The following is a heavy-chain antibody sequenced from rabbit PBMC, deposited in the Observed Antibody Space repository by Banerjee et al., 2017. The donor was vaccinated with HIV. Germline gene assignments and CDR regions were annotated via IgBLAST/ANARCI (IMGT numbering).Heavy chain of an antibody. CDR1: GFDFSSYY. CDR3: ARRSSGAYGL. J-gene: IGHJ3*01. V-gene: IGHV1S7*01. Sequence: QLKETGGGLVQPGGSLTLSCKASGFDFSSYYMSWVRQAPGKGLEWIGILYGGSGSTDFGSLVNCRFHLFRDNPQNSLDLPINSLTAADTATYFCARRSSGAYGLWGQGTLVTVS. D-gene: IGHD1-1*01. CDR2: LYGGSGST.